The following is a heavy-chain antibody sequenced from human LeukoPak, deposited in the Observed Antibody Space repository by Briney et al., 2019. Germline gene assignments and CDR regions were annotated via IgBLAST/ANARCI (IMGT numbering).Heavy chain of an antibody. V-gene: IGHV3-74*01. CDR3: VRDLGWNEDY. Sequence: SGGSLRLSCAASGFTFRSYWMHWVRQAPGKGLFWVSRINSDGSRIGYADSVKGRFTISRENAKNTLYLQMNSLRIEDTAVYYCVRDLGWNEDYWGQGTLGTVSS. D-gene: IGHD1-1*01. J-gene: IGHJ4*02. CDR2: INSDGSRI. CDR1: GFTFRSYW.